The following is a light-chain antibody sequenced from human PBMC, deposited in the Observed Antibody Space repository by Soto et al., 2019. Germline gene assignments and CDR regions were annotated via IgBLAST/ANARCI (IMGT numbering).Light chain of an antibody. Sequence: DIQMTQSPSTLSASVGDRVTITCRASQSISDWLAWYQQKPGKAPTLLIYTASNLNSGVPSRFSGSRSGTEFTLTISSLQPDDFATSYCHQYDSSSGLTFGGGTKVEIK. CDR1: QSISDW. J-gene: IGKJ4*01. V-gene: IGKV1-5*03. CDR2: TAS. CDR3: HQYDSSSGLT.